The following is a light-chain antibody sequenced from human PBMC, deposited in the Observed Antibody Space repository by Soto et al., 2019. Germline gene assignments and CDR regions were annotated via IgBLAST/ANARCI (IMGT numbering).Light chain of an antibody. CDR1: SGDIGAYNY. Sequence: QSALTQPASVSGSPGQSITISCTGTSGDIGAYNYVCWYQQRSGKAPKLIIYEVSYRPSGVSNRFSGSKSGNTASLTISGLQAEDEADYYCSSFTTSRAYVFGLGTKVTVL. CDR3: SSFTTSRAYV. J-gene: IGLJ1*01. CDR2: EVS. V-gene: IGLV2-14*01.